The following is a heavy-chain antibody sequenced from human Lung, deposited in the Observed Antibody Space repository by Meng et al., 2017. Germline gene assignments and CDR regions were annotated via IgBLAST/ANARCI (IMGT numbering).Heavy chain of an antibody. V-gene: IGHV1-18*01. CDR2: ISAYNGNT. D-gene: IGHD3-10*01. J-gene: IGHJ4*02. CDR1: GYTFTTYG. CDR3: VSERGGGSFDY. Sequence: QVQVVQSGAEVKEPGASVKVSCKASGYTFTTYGLSWVRQAPGQGLEWMGWISAYNGNTKYAQKVQGRVTMTRDTSTTTAYMELRNLRSDDTAVYYCVSERGGGSFDYWGQGTLVTVYS.